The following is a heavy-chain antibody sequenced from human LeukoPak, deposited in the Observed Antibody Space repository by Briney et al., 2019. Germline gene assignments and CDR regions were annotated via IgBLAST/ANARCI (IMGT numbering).Heavy chain of an antibody. CDR1: GDSFSSYH. D-gene: IGHD3-16*01. CDR2: ISSSGST. J-gene: IGHJ1*01. V-gene: IGHV4-59*01. CDR3: ARVGRADHTWGSYSCDH. Sequence: SETLSLTCTVSVSGDSFSSYHWSWLRQPPGKGLEWIGYISSSGSTSYNTSLKGRVTISVDTSKNQFSLKLSSVTAADTAVYYCARVGRADHTWGSYSCDHWGQGTLVSVSS.